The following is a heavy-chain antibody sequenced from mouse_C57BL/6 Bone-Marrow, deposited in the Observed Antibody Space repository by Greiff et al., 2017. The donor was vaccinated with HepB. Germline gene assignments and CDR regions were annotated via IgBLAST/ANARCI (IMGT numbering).Heavy chain of an antibody. CDR1: GYSITSGYY. CDR3: ARGGNYLYYAMDY. V-gene: IGHV3-6*01. J-gene: IGHJ4*01. D-gene: IGHD2-1*01. CDR2: ISYDGSN. Sequence: ESGPGLVKPSQSLSLTCSVTGYSITSGYYWNWIRQFPGNKLEWMGYISYDGSNNYNPSLKNRISITRDTSKNQFFLKLNSVTTEDTATYYCARGGNYLYYAMDYWGQGTSVTVSS.